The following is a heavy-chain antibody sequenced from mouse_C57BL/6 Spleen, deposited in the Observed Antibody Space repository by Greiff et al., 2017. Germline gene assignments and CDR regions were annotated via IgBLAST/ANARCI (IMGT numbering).Heavy chain of an antibody. CDR3: ARLGDSYAMDY. Sequence: EVMLVESGGGLVQPGGSLKLSCAASGFTFSDYYMYWVRQTPEKRLEWVAYISNGGGSTYYPDTVKGRFTISRDNAKNTLYLQMSRLKSEDTAMYYCARLGDSYAMDYWGQGTSVTVSS. CDR2: ISNGGGST. J-gene: IGHJ4*01. CDR1: GFTFSDYY. V-gene: IGHV5-12*01.